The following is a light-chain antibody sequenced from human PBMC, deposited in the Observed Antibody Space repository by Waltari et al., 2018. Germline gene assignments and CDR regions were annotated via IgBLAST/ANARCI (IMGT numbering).Light chain of an antibody. CDR2: GAS. V-gene: IGKV3-20*01. CDR1: QSVSRA. Sequence: EIVLTQSPGTLSLSPGERATLSCSASQSVSRALAWYQQKPGQAPRLLIYGASSRATGISDRFSGSGSGTDFSLTISRLEPEDFAVYYCQHYVRLPATFGQGTKVEIK. J-gene: IGKJ1*01. CDR3: QHYVRLPAT.